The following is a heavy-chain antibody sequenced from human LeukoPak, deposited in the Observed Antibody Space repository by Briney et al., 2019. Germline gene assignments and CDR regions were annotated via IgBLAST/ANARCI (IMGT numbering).Heavy chain of an antibody. Sequence: PGGSLRLSCAASGFTFSGYAMSWVRQAPGKGLEWVSAISGSGGSTYYADSVKGRFTISRDNSKNTLYLQMNSLRAEDTAVYYCAKGGSGWYVGYFDYWGQGTLVTVSS. CDR2: ISGSGGST. D-gene: IGHD6-19*01. CDR3: AKGGSGWYVGYFDY. J-gene: IGHJ4*02. V-gene: IGHV3-23*01. CDR1: GFTFSGYA.